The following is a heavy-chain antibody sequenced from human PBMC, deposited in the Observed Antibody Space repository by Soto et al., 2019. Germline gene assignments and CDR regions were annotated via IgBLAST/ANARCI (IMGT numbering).Heavy chain of an antibody. Sequence: QVQLQESGPGLVKPSETLSLSCTVSGGSISSYYWSWFRQSPGKRMEWIGYVHHSWGSSYNPSLQSRVAISLDTSKRQFSLKVTSVTATDTAVCYCARQGFGPLHGLVDVWGQGTTVTVSS. CDR1: GGSISSYY. CDR2: VHHSWGS. D-gene: IGHD3-10*01. J-gene: IGHJ6*02. CDR3: ARQGFGPLHGLVDV. V-gene: IGHV4-59*08.